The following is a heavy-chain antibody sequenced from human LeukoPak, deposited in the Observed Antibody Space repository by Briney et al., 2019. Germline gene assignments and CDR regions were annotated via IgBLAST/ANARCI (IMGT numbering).Heavy chain of an antibody. CDR1: GISLSTHGMR. CDR2: IDWDDDK. CDR3: ARTPYSNGPFEF. V-gene: IGHV2-70*04. J-gene: IGHJ4*02. Sequence: SGPTLVNPTQTLTLTCTFSGISLSTHGMRVSWIRQPPGKALEWLARIDWDDDKFYSTSLKTRLTISKDTSKNQVVLTMTNVDPVDTATYYCARTPYSNGPFEFWGQGTLLTVSS. D-gene: IGHD4-11*01.